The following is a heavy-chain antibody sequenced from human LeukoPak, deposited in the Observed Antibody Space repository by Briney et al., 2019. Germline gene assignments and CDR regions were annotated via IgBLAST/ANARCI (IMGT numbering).Heavy chain of an antibody. D-gene: IGHD1-26*01. CDR2: IVVGSRNT. V-gene: IGHV1-58*01. CDR3: AADHVERGSYPNWFDP. J-gene: IGHJ5*02. CDR1: GFTFTSSA. Sequence: SVKVSCKASGFTFTSSAVQWVRQARGQRREWIGWIVVGSRNTNYAQKFQERVTITRDMSTSTAYMELSSLRSEDTAVYYCAADHVERGSYPNWFDPCGQGTLVTVSS.